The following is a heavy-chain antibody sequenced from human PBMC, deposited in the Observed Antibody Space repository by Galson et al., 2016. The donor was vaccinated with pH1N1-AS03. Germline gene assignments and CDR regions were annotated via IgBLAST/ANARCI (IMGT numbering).Heavy chain of an antibody. CDR2: ISYDGGKK. D-gene: IGHD3-9*01. CDR3: TRVIDIFDHLYYYAMDV. V-gene: IGHV3-30*03. J-gene: IGHJ6*02. CDR1: GFTFSDYG. Sequence: SLRLSCAASGFTFSDYGMHWVRQAPGKGLEWVSLISYDGGKKSYAESVKGRFTISRDNSNNTLYLPMNSLRAEDTAIYYCTRVIDIFDHLYYYAMDVWGQGTTVTVSS.